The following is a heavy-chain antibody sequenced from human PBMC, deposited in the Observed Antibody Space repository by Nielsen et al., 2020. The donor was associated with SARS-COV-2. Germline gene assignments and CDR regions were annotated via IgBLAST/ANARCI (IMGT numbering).Heavy chain of an antibody. CDR2: INPNSGNT. CDR1: GYTFTSYD. D-gene: IGHD3-3*01. CDR3: ARDANSLTYYDFWSGYLRREVDAFDI. V-gene: IGHV1-8*01. Sequence: ASVKVSCKASGYTFTSYDINWVRQATGQGLEWMGWINPNSGNTGYAQKFQGRVTMTRNTSISTAYMELSSLRSEDTAVYYCARDANSLTYYDFWSGYLRREVDAFDIWGQGTMVTVSS. J-gene: IGHJ3*02.